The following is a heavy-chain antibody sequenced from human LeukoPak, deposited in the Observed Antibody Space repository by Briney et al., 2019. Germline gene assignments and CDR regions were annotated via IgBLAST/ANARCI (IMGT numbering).Heavy chain of an antibody. D-gene: IGHD3-22*01. Sequence: AAVKVSCKASGYTFTRYYMHWVRQAPGQGLEWVGWINPNSGGTNYAQKFQGWFTMTRDTSIRTAYMELSRLRSDDTAVYYCAREYYDSSGSAQRGMAVWGQGTTVTVSS. CDR2: INPNSGGT. CDR1: GYTFTRYY. CDR3: AREYYDSSGSAQRGMAV. J-gene: IGHJ6*02. V-gene: IGHV1-2*04.